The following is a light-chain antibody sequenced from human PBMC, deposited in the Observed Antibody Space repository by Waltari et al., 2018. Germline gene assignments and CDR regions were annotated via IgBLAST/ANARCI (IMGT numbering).Light chain of an antibody. J-gene: IGKJ2*01. CDR2: ATA. CDR1: HRISTY. CDR3: QQSFTTPYT. V-gene: IGKV1-39*01. Sequence: DIQMTQSPSTLSASVGDRATITCRASHRISTYLNWYQQKPGKAPKLLIYATASLQTGVPPRFSGSASGTDFTLTIGSLQPEDFATYYCQQSFTTPYTFGQGTNLQIK.